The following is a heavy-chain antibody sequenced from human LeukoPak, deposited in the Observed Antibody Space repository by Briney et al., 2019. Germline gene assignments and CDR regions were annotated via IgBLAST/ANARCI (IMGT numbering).Heavy chain of an antibody. D-gene: IGHD2-15*01. V-gene: IGHV3-30*02. Sequence: PGGSLRLSCAASGFTFSSYGMHWVRQAPGKGLEWVAFIRYDGSNKYYADSVKGRFTISRDNSKNTLYLQMNSLRAEDTAVYYCAKDSAPHSGWVVVDYWGQGTLVTVPS. CDR2: IRYDGSNK. CDR3: AKDSAPHSGWVVVDY. CDR1: GFTFSSYG. J-gene: IGHJ4*02.